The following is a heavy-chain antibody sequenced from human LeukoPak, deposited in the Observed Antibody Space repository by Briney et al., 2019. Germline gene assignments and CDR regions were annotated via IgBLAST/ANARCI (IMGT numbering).Heavy chain of an antibody. Sequence: GGSLRLSCAASGFSVGGNYMTWVRQAPGKGLEWVSIIYSGGSIYYADSVKGRFTISRDNSNNTLYLQMNSLRAEDTAVYYCARLGGGRNYDLLYSYYYYMDVWGKGTTVTVSS. CDR1: GFSVGGNY. V-gene: IGHV3-53*01. J-gene: IGHJ6*03. D-gene: IGHD3-16*01. CDR2: IYSGGSI. CDR3: ARLGGGRNYDLLYSYYYYMDV.